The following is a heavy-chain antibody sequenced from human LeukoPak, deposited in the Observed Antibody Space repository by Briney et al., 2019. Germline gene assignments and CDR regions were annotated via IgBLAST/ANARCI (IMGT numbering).Heavy chain of an antibody. Sequence: GGSLRLSCAASGFTFSNYGMHWVRQAPGKGLDGVAVIWYDGSNKYYADSVKGRFTISRDNSKNTLYLQMNSLRVEDTAVYYCARGGNYYGSGSPDYWGQGTLVTVSS. D-gene: IGHD3-10*01. CDR2: IWYDGSNK. J-gene: IGHJ4*02. CDR1: GFTFSNYG. V-gene: IGHV3-33*01. CDR3: ARGGNYYGSGSPDY.